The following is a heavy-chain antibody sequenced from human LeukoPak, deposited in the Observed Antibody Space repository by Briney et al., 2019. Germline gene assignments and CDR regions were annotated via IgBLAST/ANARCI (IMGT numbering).Heavy chain of an antibody. V-gene: IGHV1-18*01. CDR1: GYTFTSYG. J-gene: IGHJ4*02. CDR2: ISAYNGNT. D-gene: IGHD6-13*01. CDR3: AKLQQQLVPIPPFDY. Sequence: ASVKVSCKASGYTFTSYGISWVRQAPGQGLEWMGWISAYNGNTNYAQKLQGRVTMTTDTSTSTAYMELRSLRSDDTAVYYCAKLQQQLVPIPPFDYWGQGTLVTVSS.